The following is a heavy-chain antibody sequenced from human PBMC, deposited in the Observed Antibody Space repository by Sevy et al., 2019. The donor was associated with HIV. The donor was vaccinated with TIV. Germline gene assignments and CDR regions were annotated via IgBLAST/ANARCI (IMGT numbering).Heavy chain of an antibody. V-gene: IGHV3-7*01. CDR1: GFTFSSYW. CDR3: AREYCSGGSCQGYFQH. J-gene: IGHJ1*01. Sequence: GSLRLSCAASGFTFSSYWMSWVRQAPGKGLEWVANIKQDGSEKYYVDSVKGRFTISRDNAKNSLYLQMNSLRAEDTAVYYCAREYCSGGSCQGYFQHWGQGTLVTVSS. CDR2: IKQDGSEK. D-gene: IGHD2-15*01.